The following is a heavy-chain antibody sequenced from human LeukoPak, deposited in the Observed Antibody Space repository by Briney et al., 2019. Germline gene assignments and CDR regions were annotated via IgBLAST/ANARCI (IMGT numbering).Heavy chain of an antibody. D-gene: IGHD3-3*01. CDR2: ISAYNGNT. Sequence: VASVKVSCKASGCTFTSYGISWVRQAPGQGLEWMGWISAYNGNTNYAQKLQGRVTMTTDTSTSTAYMELRSLRSDDTAVYYCAGIPLDYDFWSGYYLGLSYYMDVWGKGTTVTVSS. J-gene: IGHJ6*03. CDR1: GCTFTSYG. CDR3: AGIPLDYDFWSGYYLGLSYYMDV. V-gene: IGHV1-18*01.